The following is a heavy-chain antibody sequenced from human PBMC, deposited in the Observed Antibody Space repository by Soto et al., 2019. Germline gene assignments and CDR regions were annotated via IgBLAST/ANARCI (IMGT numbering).Heavy chain of an antibody. V-gene: IGHV3-23*01. Sequence: PGGSLRLSCAASGFTFSSYAMSWVRQAPGKGLEWGSAISGSGGSTYYADSVKGRFTISRDNSKNTLYLQMNSLRAEDTAVYYCAKGTADYDFWSGYSHYYYYGMEVWGQGTKDIV. CDR2: ISGSGGST. CDR1: GFTFSSYA. J-gene: IGHJ6*02. D-gene: IGHD3-3*01. CDR3: AKGTADYDFWSGYSHYYYYGMEV.